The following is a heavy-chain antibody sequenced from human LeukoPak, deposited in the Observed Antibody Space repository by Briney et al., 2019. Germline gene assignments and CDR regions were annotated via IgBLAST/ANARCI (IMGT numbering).Heavy chain of an antibody. CDR1: GGSISNYY. Sequence: SEALSLTCTVSGGSISNYYWSWIRQPPGKGLEWIGYIYNSGNTNYNPSLKSRVTISVDPSKNRFSLKLSSVTAADTAVYYCARLSGSASLWLDHWGQGTLVTVSS. CDR3: ARLSGSASLWLDH. CDR2: IYNSGNT. D-gene: IGHD1-26*01. J-gene: IGHJ4*02. V-gene: IGHV4-59*08.